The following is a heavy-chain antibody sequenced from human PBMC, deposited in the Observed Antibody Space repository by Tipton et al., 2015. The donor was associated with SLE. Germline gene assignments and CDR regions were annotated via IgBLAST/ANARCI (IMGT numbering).Heavy chain of an antibody. CDR3: AREWVAAAGKVSWYFDF. J-gene: IGHJ2*01. CDR2: IKQDGSEK. V-gene: IGHV3-7*01. D-gene: IGHD6-13*01. CDR1: GFTFSSYW. Sequence: VQLVQSGGGLVQPGGSLRLSCAASGFTFSSYWMSWVRQAPGKGLEWVANIKQDGSEKYYVDSVKGRFTISRDNAKNSLYLQMNSLRAEDTAVYYCAREWVAAAGKVSWYFDFWGRGTLVTVSS.